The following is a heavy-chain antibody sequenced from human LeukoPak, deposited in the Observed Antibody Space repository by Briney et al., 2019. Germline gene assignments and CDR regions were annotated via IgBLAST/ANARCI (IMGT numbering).Heavy chain of an antibody. D-gene: IGHD1-26*01. V-gene: IGHV3-30*02. J-gene: IGHJ6*03. CDR3: AKNWGATDYYYMDV. CDR1: GFTFSSYG. Sequence: GGSLRLSCAASGFTFSSYGMHWVRQAPGKGLEWVAFIRYDGSNKYYADSVKGRFTISRDNSKDTLYLQMNSLRAEDTAVYYCAKNWGATDYYYMDVWGKGTTVTVSS. CDR2: IRYDGSNK.